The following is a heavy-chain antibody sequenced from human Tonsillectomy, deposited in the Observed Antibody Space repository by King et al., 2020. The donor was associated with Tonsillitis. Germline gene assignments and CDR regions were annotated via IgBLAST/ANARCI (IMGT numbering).Heavy chain of an antibody. CDR2: IYTSGST. CDR1: GGSISSGSYY. D-gene: IGHD2-2*01. CDR3: AREEVVVVPAANAFNNWFAP. J-gene: IGHJ5*02. V-gene: IGHV4-61*02. Sequence: VPLQESGPGLVKPSQTLSLTCTVSGGSISSGSYYWSWIRQPAGKGLEWIGRIYTSGSTNYNPSLKSRVTMSVDTSKNKFSLKLSSVTAADTAVYYCAREEVVVVPAANAFNNWFAPWGQGTLVTVSS.